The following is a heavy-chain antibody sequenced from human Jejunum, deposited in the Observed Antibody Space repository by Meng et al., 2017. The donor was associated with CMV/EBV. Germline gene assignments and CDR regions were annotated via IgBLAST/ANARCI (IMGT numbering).Heavy chain of an antibody. J-gene: IGHJ6*02. CDR1: AA. CDR3: ARERYGSSGYIRTYGMDV. CDR2: TYYRTKWYH. D-gene: IGHD3-22*01. Sequence: AAWNWSRLSPSRGLEWLGRTYYRTKWYHDYATSVKSRLTITPDTSRNQLFLQLNSVTPEDTAVYYCARERYGSSGYIRTYGMDVWGQGTTVTVSS. V-gene: IGHV6-1*01.